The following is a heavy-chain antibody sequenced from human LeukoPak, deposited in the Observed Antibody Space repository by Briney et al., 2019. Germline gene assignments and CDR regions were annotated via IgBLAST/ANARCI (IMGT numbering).Heavy chain of an antibody. J-gene: IGHJ4*02. Sequence: GGSLRLSCATSGFTFNNYYMTWVRQAPGKGLEWVAHTMEDGSEKYYVDSVKGRFTISRDNDKNLVHLQMNSLRAEDTAVYYCARGGGMRSWYDFDYWGQGTLVTVSS. V-gene: IGHV3-7*04. CDR1: GFTFNNYY. CDR3: ARGGGMRSWYDFDY. D-gene: IGHD6-13*01. CDR2: TMEDGSEK.